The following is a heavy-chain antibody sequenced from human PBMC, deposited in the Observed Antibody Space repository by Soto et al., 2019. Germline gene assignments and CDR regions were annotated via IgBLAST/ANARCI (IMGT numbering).Heavy chain of an antibody. CDR1: GGAFSSYS. CDR3: ARERDKPDAFDI. J-gene: IGHJ3*02. V-gene: IGHV1-69*08. CDR2: IIPVLGTP. Sequence: SVKVSCKASGGAFSSYSINWVRQAPGQGLEWMGRIIPVLGTPDYAQRFQGRVTITADKSTGTAYMELSSLRSEDTAMYYCARERDKPDAFDIWGQGTMVTVSS.